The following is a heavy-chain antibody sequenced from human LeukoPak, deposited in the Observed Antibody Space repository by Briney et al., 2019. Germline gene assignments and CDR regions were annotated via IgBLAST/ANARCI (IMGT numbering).Heavy chain of an antibody. Sequence: GSLRLSCAASGFTFSSHGINWVRQAPGKGLEWVSGISPSGGISYYADSVKGRFTISRDNSKNTVSLQMNSLRAEDTALYYCARDLDWGAFDAWGQGTLVTVSS. V-gene: IGHV3-23*01. CDR1: GFTFSSHG. CDR2: ISPSGGIS. D-gene: IGHD3-9*01. J-gene: IGHJ5*02. CDR3: ARDLDWGAFDA.